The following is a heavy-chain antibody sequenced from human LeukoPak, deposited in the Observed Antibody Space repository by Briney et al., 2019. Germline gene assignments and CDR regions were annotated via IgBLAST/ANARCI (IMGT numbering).Heavy chain of an antibody. CDR1: GFTFSSYA. Sequence: GGSLRLSCAASGFTFSSYAVSWVRQAPGKGLEWVSAISVSGGSTYYADSVKGRFTISRDNSKNTLYLQMNSLTAEDTAVYYCAKKVTGSYNNPLDYWGQGTLVTASS. CDR3: AKKVTGSYNNPLDY. V-gene: IGHV3-23*01. CDR2: ISVSGGST. D-gene: IGHD3-10*01. J-gene: IGHJ4*02.